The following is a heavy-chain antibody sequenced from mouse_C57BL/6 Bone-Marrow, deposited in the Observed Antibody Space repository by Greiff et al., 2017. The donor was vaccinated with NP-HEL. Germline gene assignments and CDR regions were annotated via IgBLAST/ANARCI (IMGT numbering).Heavy chain of an antibody. CDR2: ISSGGDYI. J-gene: IGHJ4*01. D-gene: IGHD4-1*01. CDR3: TRGTDWDGYYAMDY. CDR1: GFTFSSYA. V-gene: IGHV5-9-1*02. Sequence: EVKVVESGEGLVKPGGSLKLSCAASGFTFSSYAMSWVRQTPEKRLEWVAYISSGGDYIYYADTVKGRFTISRDNARNTMYLQMSSLKSEDTAMYYCTRGTDWDGYYAMDYWGQGTSVTVSS.